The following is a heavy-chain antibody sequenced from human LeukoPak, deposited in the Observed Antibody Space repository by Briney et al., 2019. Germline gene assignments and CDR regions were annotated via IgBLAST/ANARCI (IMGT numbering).Heavy chain of an antibody. J-gene: IGHJ3*02. V-gene: IGHV4-4*07. CDR1: GGSISSYY. CDR2: ISSSGST. D-gene: IGHD3-16*01. Sequence: SETLSLTCTVSGGSISSYYWSWIRQPAGKGLEWIGRISSSGSTNYNPSLKSRVTISVDTSKNQFSLKLSSVTAADTAVYYCARETLGVAAFDIWGQGTMVTVSA. CDR3: ARETLGVAAFDI.